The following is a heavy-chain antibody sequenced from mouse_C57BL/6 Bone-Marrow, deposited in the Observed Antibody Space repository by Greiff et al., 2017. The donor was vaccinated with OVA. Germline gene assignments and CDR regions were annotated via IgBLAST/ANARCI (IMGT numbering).Heavy chain of an antibody. CDR3: ASYSNYGYYAMDY. CDR1: GYSFTSYY. J-gene: IGHJ4*01. V-gene: IGHV1-66*01. CDR2: IYPGSGNT. D-gene: IGHD2-5*01. Sequence: QVQLKESGPELVKPGASVKISCKASGYSFTSYYIHWVKQRPGQGLEWIGWIYPGSGNTKYNEKFKGKATLTADTSSSTAYMQLSSLTSEDSAVYYCASYSNYGYYAMDYWGQGTSVTVSS.